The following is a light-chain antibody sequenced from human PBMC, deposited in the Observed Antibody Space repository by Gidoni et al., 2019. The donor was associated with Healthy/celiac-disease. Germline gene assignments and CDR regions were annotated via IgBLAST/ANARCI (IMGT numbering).Light chain of an antibody. CDR2: DAS. Sequence: IVLTQSPATLSLSPGERATRSCRASQSVSSYLAWYQQKPGQAPRLLIYDASNRATGIPARFSGSGSGTDFTLTISSLEPEDFAVYYCQQRSNWPPYTFGQGTKLEIK. V-gene: IGKV3-11*01. CDR1: QSVSSY. J-gene: IGKJ2*01. CDR3: QQRSNWPPYT.